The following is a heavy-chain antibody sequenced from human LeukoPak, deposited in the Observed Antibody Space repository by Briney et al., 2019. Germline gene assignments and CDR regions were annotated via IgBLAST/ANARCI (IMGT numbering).Heavy chain of an antibody. D-gene: IGHD1-14*01. Sequence: GGSLRLSCAASRFTFSSYSMNWVRQAPGKGLEWVSSISSSSSYIYYADSVKGRFTISRDNAKNSLYLQMNSLRAEDTAVYYCARDLNTELLFDYWGQGTLVTVSS. CDR3: ARDLNTELLFDY. V-gene: IGHV3-21*01. CDR2: ISSSSSYI. CDR1: RFTFSSYS. J-gene: IGHJ4*02.